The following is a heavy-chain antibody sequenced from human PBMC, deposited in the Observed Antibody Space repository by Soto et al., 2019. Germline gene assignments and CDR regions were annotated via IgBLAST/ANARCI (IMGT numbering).Heavy chain of an antibody. CDR2: IYPGDSDT. V-gene: IGHV5-51*01. J-gene: IGHJ5*02. CDR1: GYSFTNYW. CDR3: ARLVGSSQTLGWFDP. Sequence: GASLKISCKGSGYSFTNYWIGWVRQMPRKGLEWVGIIYPGDSDTIYSPSFQGQVTISADKSISTAYLQWSSLKASDTAMYYCARLVGSSQTLGWFDPWGQGTLVTVSS. D-gene: IGHD6-6*01.